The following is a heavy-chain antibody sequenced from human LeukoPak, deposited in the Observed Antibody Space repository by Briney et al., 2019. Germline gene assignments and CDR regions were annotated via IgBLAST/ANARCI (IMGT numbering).Heavy chain of an antibody. J-gene: IGHJ6*03. D-gene: IGHD6-13*01. V-gene: IGHV4-34*01. CDR2: INHSGST. Sequence: PSETLSLTCAVYGGSFSGYYWSWIRQPPGKGLEWIGEINHSGSTNYNPSLKSRVTISVDTSKNQFSLKLSSVTAADTAVYYCARVVRSSWFYYIDVWGKGTTVTVSS. CDR3: ARVVRSSWFYYIDV. CDR1: GGSFSGYY.